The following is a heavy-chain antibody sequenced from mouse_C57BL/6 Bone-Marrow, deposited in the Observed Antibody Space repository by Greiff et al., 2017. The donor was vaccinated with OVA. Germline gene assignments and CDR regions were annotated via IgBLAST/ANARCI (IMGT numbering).Heavy chain of an antibody. CDR1: GYTFTSYW. J-gene: IGHJ3*01. V-gene: IGHV1-64*01. CDR3: ARSYDYDRGAWFAY. D-gene: IGHD2-4*01. CDR2: IHPNSGST. Sequence: QVQLQQPGAELVKPGASVKLSCKASGYTFTSYWMHWVKQRPGQGLEWIGMIHPNSGSTNYNEKFKSKATLTVDKSSSTAYMQLISLTSEDSAVYYCARSYDYDRGAWFAYWGQGTLVTVSA.